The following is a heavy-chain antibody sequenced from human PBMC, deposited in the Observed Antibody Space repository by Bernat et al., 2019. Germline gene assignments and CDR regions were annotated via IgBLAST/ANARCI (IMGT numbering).Heavy chain of an antibody. CDR1: GYTFTAYY. CDR2: INPDSGGT. CDR3: ARPHYDYIWGSYRD. V-gene: IGHV1-2*02. D-gene: IGHD3-16*02. Sequence: QVQLVQSGAEVKKPGASVKVSCKASGYTFTAYYIHWVRQAPGHGLEWMGWINPDSGGTNSAQRFQGRLTMTRDTSISTAYLELSSLRSDDTAVYYCARPHYDYIWGSYRDWGQGTLVTFSS. J-gene: IGHJ4*02.